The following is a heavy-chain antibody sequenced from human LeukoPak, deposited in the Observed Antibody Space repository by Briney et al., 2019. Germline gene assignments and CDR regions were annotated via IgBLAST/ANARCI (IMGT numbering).Heavy chain of an antibody. Sequence: GGSLRLSCAASGFTFSSYWMSWVRQAPGKGLERVANIKRDGSEKYYVDSVKGRFSISRDNSKNTLYLQMNSLRAEDTAVYYCAKRAPPPRDIVVVPAAGYGMDVWGQGTTVTVSS. CDR3: AKRAPPPRDIVVVPAAGYGMDV. V-gene: IGHV3-7*03. CDR1: GFTFSSYW. J-gene: IGHJ6*02. CDR2: IKRDGSEK. D-gene: IGHD2-2*01.